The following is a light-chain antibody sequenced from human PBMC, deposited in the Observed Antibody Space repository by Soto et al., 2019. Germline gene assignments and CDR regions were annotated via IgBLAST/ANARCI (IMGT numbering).Light chain of an antibody. J-gene: IGKJ1*01. V-gene: IGKV4-1*01. Sequence: DIVMTQSPDSLASSLGERASINCKSSQGFLYSPNNKNYLAWYQHKPGQPPKMLIYWASIRESGVPDRFSGSGSGTDFTLTISSLQSEDVAVYYCQQYYTNSWSFGQGTKVDIK. CDR1: QGFLYSPNNKNY. CDR3: QQYYTNSWS. CDR2: WAS.